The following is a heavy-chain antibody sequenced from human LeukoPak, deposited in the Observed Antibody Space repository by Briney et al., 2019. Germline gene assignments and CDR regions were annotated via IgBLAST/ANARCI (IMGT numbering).Heavy chain of an antibody. V-gene: IGHV4-59*01. D-gene: IGHD3-9*01. CDR1: GDSINKYF. CDR3: ARVIAGVQLGFTGRYYYCHMDV. CDR2: ISHSGNT. Sequence: SETLSLTCTVSGDSINKYFWSWLRQSPGKGLEWIGYISHSGNTNYNPSLKSRVTISLDKSNNQFSLRLSSVTAADTAVYYCARVIAGVQLGFTGRYYYCHMDVWGKGTTVAVSS. J-gene: IGHJ6*03.